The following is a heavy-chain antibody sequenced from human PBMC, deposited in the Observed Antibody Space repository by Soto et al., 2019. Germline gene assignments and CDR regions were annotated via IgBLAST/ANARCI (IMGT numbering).Heavy chain of an antibody. D-gene: IGHD3-22*01. J-gene: IGHJ4*02. CDR1: GFTFSSYA. V-gene: IGHV3-23*01. CDR3: AKGLDSSGYYHYFDY. Sequence: PGGSLRLSCAASGFTFSSYAMSWVRQAPGKGLEWVSAISGSGGSTYYADSVKGRFTISRDNSKNTLYLQMNSLRAEDTAVYYCAKGLDSSGYYHYFDYWGQGTLVTAPQ. CDR2: ISGSGGST.